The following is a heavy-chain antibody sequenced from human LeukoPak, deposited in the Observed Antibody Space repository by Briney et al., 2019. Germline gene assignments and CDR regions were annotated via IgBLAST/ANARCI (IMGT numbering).Heavy chain of an antibody. V-gene: IGHV7-4-1*02. CDR2: INTNTGNP. CDR3: ARETQSSSWYKDY. CDR1: GYTFTGYY. D-gene: IGHD6-13*01. Sequence: ASVKVSCKASGYTFTGYYMHWVRQAPGQGLEWMGWINTNTGNPTYAQGFTGRFVFSLDTSVSTAYLQISSLKAEDTAVYYCARETQSSSWYKDYWGQGTLVTVSS. J-gene: IGHJ4*02.